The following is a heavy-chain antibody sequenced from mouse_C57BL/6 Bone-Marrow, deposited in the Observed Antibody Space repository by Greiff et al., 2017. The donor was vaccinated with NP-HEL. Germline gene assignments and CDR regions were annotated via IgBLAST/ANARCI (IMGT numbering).Heavy chain of an antibody. J-gene: IGHJ2*01. Sequence: VQLQQSGAELVKPGASVKLSCKASGYTFTEYPIHWVKQRSGQGLEWIGRFYPGSGSIKYNEKFKDKATLTADKSSSTVYMELSTVTSEDSAVYVCARREGGYYGSPYYFDYWGQGTTLTVSS. D-gene: IGHD1-1*01. CDR2: FYPGSGSI. CDR1: GYTFTEYP. CDR3: ARREGGYYGSPYYFDY. V-gene: IGHV1-62-2*01.